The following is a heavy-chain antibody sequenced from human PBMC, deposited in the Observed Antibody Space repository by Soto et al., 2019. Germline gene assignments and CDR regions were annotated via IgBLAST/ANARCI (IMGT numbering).Heavy chain of an antibody. V-gene: IGHV2-5*02. J-gene: IGHJ6*02. CDR1: GLSLSTSGVG. Sequence: QITLKDSGPTLVKPTQPLTLSCTSSGLSLSTSGVGVGWIRQPPGKALEWLALIYWDDDKHYTPSLKSRLTITTDTSKSQVVLNMTNMDPVDTATYYCAHHGYYSYGLDVWGQGTTVTVSS. CDR3: AHHGYYSYGLDV. CDR2: IYWDDDK.